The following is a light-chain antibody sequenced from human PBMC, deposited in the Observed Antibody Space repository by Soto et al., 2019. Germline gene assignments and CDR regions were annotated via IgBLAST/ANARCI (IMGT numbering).Light chain of an antibody. CDR2: AAA. J-gene: IGKJ1*01. CDR3: QQAYRAPPT. Sequence: DIQMTQSPSSLSASVGDRVTITCRASQSITTYLNWYQQTSGEAPKLLIYAAARLQTGVPSRFSGSGSGTDFTLTISSLQPEDFATYYCQQAYRAPPTFGQGTKVEIK. CDR1: QSITTY. V-gene: IGKV1-39*01.